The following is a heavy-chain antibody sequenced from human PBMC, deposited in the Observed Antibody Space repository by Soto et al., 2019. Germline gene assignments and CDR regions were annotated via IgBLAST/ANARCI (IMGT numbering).Heavy chain of an antibody. CDR3: SREYYDFLEWPPRPPDY. J-gene: IGHJ4*02. CDR1: GFTFSSYA. V-gene: IGHV3-30-3*01. Sequence: QVQLVESGGGVVQPGRSLRLSCAASGFTFSSYAMHWVRQAPGKGLEWVAVISYDGSNKYYADSVKGRFTISRDNSKNKLYLQMNRLRARDTAMYYYSREYYDFLEWPPRPPDYWGQGTLVTVSS. CDR2: ISYDGSNK. D-gene: IGHD3-3*01.